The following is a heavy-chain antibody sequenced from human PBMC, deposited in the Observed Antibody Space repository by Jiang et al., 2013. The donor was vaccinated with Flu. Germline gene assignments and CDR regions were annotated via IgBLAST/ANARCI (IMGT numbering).Heavy chain of an antibody. CDR2: MNPNSGNT. CDR1: GYTFTSYD. D-gene: IGHD6-6*01. J-gene: IGHJ4*02. Sequence: SCKASGYTFTSYDINWVRQATGQGLEWMGWMNPNSGNTGYAQKFQGRVTMTRNTSISTAYMELSSLRSEDTAVYYCARGFARRRWIIYWGQGTLVTVSS. CDR3: ARGFARRRWIIY. V-gene: IGHV1-8*01.